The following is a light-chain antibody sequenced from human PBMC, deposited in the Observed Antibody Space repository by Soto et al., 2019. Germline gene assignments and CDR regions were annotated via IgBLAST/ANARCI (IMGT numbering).Light chain of an antibody. CDR1: QSVSSY. J-gene: IGKJ5*01. V-gene: IGKV3-11*01. CDR2: DAS. CDR3: QQRSNWPPIT. Sequence: EIVLTQSPATLSLSPGVRANLSCRVSQSVSSYLAWYQQKPGQAPRLLIYDASNRATGIPARFSGSGSGTDFTLTISSLEPEDFAVYYCQQRSNWPPITFGQGTRLEIK.